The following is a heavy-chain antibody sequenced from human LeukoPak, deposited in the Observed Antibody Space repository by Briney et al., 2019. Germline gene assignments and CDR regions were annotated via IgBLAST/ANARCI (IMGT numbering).Heavy chain of an antibody. CDR3: ARVSFNYYDSSGYSDY. CDR2: INHSGST. V-gene: IGHV4-34*01. D-gene: IGHD3-22*01. CDR1: GGSFSGYY. J-gene: IGHJ4*02. Sequence: PSETLSLTCAVYGGSFSGYYWSWIRQPPGKGLEWIGEINHSGSTNYNPSLKSRVTISVDTSKNQFSLKLSSVTAADTAVYYCARVSFNYYDSSGYSDYWGQGTLVTVSS.